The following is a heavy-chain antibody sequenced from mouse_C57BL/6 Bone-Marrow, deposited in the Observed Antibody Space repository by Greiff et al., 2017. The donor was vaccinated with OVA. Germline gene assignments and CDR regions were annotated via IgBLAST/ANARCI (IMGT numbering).Heavy chain of an antibody. Sequence: VQLQQSGGDLVKPGGSLKLSCAASGFTFSSYGMSWVRQTPDKRLEWVATISSGGSYTYYPDSVKGRFTISRDNAKNTLYLQMSSLKSEDTAMYYCARQDSNYDYWGQGTTLTVSS. CDR1: GFTFSSYG. D-gene: IGHD2-5*01. CDR3: ARQDSNYDY. V-gene: IGHV5-6*01. CDR2: ISSGGSYT. J-gene: IGHJ2*01.